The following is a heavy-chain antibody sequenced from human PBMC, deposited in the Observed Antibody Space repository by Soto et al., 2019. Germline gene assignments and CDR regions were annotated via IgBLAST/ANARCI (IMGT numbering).Heavy chain of an antibody. CDR1: GGTFSSYT. CDR2: IIPILGIA. D-gene: IGHD6-13*01. Sequence: QVQLVQSGAEVKKPGSSVKVSCKASGGTFSSYTISWVRQAPGQGLEWMGRIIPILGIANYAQKFQDRVTITADKSPNTGYKELIRLQSEDTAVYYWAASNSWYAYWGQGTLVTVSS. CDR3: AASNSWYAY. V-gene: IGHV1-69*02. J-gene: IGHJ4*02.